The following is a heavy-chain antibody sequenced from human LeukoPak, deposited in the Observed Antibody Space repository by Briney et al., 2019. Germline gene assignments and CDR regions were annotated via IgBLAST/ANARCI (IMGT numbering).Heavy chain of an antibody. Sequence: SETLSLTCIVSGDSVSGYYWNWIRQPPGKGLEWIGYTHHSGNTLYNPSLKSRVTTSVDTSKNQFSLSLSSVTAADTAVYYCARGSKFPGAIHTEKAFDIWGQGTMVTVSS. J-gene: IGHJ3*02. CDR3: ARGSKFPGAIHTEKAFDI. CDR1: GDSVSGYY. D-gene: IGHD2-2*02. CDR2: THHSGNT. V-gene: IGHV4-59*02.